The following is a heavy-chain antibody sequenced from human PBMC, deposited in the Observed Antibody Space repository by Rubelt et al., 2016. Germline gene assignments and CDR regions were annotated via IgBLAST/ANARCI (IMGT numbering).Heavy chain of an antibody. CDR2: IYYSGSA. J-gene: IGHJ4*02. CDR3: AGSAQGSGRRFDY. Sequence: QVQLRESGPGLVKPSETLSLTCTVSGGSISGYYWSWIRQPPGKGLEWIGYIYYSGSANYNPSLKSRVTISVDTSKKQASRKRSSWTAADTAVYYCAGSAQGSGRRFDYWGQGLLVTVSS. CDR1: GGSISGYY. V-gene: IGHV4-59*01. D-gene: IGHD6-25*01.